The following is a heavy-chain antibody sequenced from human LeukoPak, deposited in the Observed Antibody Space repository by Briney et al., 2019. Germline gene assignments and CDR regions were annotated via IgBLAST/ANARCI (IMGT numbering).Heavy chain of an antibody. Sequence: SETLSLTCTVSGGSISSSSYYWGWIRQPPGKGLEWIGSIYYSGSTYYNPSLKSRVTISVDTSKNQFSLKLSSVTAADTAVYYCARPRHDYGAYWYFDLWGRGTLVTVSS. J-gene: IGHJ2*01. CDR3: ARPRHDYGAYWYFDL. CDR2: IYYSGST. CDR1: GGSISSSSYY. V-gene: IGHV4-39*07. D-gene: IGHD4-17*01.